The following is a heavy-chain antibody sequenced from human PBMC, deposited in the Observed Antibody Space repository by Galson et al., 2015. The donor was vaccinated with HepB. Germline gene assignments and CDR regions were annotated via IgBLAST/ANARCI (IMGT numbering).Heavy chain of an antibody. CDR3: ARGLDILTGYYSHDY. CDR2: ISAYNGNT. Sequence: SVKVSCKASGYTFTSYGISWVRQAPGQGLEWMGWISAYNGNTNYAQKLQGRVTMTTDTSTSTAYMELRSLRSNDTAVYYCARGLDILTGYYSHDYWGQGTLVTVSS. D-gene: IGHD3-9*01. V-gene: IGHV1-18*01. J-gene: IGHJ4*02. CDR1: GYTFTSYG.